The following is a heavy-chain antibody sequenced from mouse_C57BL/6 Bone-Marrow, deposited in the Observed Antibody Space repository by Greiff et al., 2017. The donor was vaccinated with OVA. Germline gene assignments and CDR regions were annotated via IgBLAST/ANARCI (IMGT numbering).Heavy chain of an antibody. Sequence: EVKLMESGGGLVQPGGSLKLSCAASGFTFSDYYMYWVRQTPEKRLEWVAYISNGGGSTYYPDTVKGRFTISRDNAKNTLYLQMSRLKSEDTAMYYCARHIGGYPFDYWGQGTTLTVSS. CDR3: ARHIGGYPFDY. CDR1: GFTFSDYY. J-gene: IGHJ2*01. CDR2: ISNGGGST. V-gene: IGHV5-12*01. D-gene: IGHD1-1*02.